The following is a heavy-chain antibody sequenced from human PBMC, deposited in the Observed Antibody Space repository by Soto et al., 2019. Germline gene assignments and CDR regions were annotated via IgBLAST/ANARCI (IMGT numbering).Heavy chain of an antibody. J-gene: IGHJ5*02. Sequence: TSETLSLTCTVSGGSISSSSYYWGWIRQPPGKGLEWIGSIYYSGSTYYNPSLKSRVTISVDTSKNQFSLKLSSVTAADTAVYYCARRVTTGLENWFDPWGQGTLVTVSS. CDR2: IYYSGST. D-gene: IGHD4-4*01. V-gene: IGHV4-39*01. CDR3: ARRVTTGLENWFDP. CDR1: GGSISSSSYY.